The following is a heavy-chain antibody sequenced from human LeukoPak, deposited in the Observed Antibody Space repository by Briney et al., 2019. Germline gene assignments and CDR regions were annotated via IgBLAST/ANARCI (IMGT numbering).Heavy chain of an antibody. V-gene: IGHV3-23*01. Sequence: PGGSLRLSCTASGFTFSNYAMSWVRQAPGKGLEWVSDISGSGGSTYYADSVKGRFTISRDNSKDALYLQMNSLRAEDTAIYYCVKLRTGTATNFDYWGQGTLVTVSS. J-gene: IGHJ4*02. D-gene: IGHD1-1*01. CDR2: ISGSGGST. CDR1: GFTFSNYA. CDR3: VKLRTGTATNFDY.